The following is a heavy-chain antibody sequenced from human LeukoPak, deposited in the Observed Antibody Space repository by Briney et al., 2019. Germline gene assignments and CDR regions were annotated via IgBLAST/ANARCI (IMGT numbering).Heavy chain of an antibody. D-gene: IGHD3-3*01. CDR3: AKAELGVDTFFDY. J-gene: IGHJ4*02. Sequence: GGSLRLSCAASGFTFSSYALGWVRQAPGRGLEWVATLSGSGAGTYYSDSVQGRFTISRDNSKRTLFLQMNSLRAEDMAFYYCAKAELGVDTFFDYWGQGTLVTVSS. V-gene: IGHV3-23*01. CDR1: GFTFSSYA. CDR2: LSGSGAGT.